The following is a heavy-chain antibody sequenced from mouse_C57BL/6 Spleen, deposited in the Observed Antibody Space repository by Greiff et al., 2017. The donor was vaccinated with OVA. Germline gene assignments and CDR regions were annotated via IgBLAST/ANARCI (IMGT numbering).Heavy chain of an antibody. Sequence: QVQLKQSGAELVRPGASVTLSCKASGYTFTDYEMHWVKQTPVHGLEWIGAIDPATGGTAYNQKFKGKATLTADKSSSTAYMELRSLTSEDSAVYYRTRWDDDSSPGCWGQGTSVTVSA. J-gene: IGHJ4*01. CDR2: IDPATGGT. V-gene: IGHV1-15*01. CDR1: GYTFTDYE. D-gene: IGHD1-1*01. CDR3: TRWDDDSSPGC.